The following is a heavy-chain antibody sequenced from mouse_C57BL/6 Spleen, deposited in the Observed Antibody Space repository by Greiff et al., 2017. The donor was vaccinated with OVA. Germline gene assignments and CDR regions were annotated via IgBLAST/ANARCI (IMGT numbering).Heavy chain of an antibody. CDR1: GYSITSGYY. CDR3: AREAFSFDY. Sequence: EVKLLESGPGLVKPSQSLSLTCSVTGYSITSGYYWNWIRQFPGNKLEWMGYISYDGSNNYNPSLKNRISITRDTSKNQFFLKLNSVTTEDTATYYCAREAFSFDYWGQGTTLTVSS. V-gene: IGHV3-6*01. CDR2: ISYDGSN. J-gene: IGHJ2*01.